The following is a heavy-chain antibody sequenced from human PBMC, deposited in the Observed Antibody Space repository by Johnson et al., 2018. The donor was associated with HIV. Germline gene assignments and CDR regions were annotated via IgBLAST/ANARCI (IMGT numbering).Heavy chain of an antibody. Sequence: QVQLVESGGGLVQPGRSLRLSCAASGFTFSSYAMHWVRQAPGKGLEWVAVISYDGSNKYYADSVKGRFTISRDNAKNSLYLQMNSLRAEDTAVYYCSSGDAFDIWGQGTMVTVSS. J-gene: IGHJ3*02. CDR1: GFTFSSYA. CDR3: SSGDAFDI. CDR2: ISYDGSNK. V-gene: IGHV3-30-3*01.